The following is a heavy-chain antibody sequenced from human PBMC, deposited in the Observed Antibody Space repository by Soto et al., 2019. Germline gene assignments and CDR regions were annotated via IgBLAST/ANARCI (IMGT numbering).Heavy chain of an antibody. D-gene: IGHD4-4*01. V-gene: IGHV3-30*18. CDR3: AKDAYSNYPFDY. J-gene: IGHJ4*02. CDR2: ISYDGSNK. Sequence: PGRSLRLSCAASGFTFSSYGMHWVRQAPGKGLEWVAVISYDGSNKYYADSVKGRFTISRDNSKNTLYLQMNSLRAEDTAVYYCAKDAYSNYPFDYWGQGTLVTVSS. CDR1: GFTFSSYG.